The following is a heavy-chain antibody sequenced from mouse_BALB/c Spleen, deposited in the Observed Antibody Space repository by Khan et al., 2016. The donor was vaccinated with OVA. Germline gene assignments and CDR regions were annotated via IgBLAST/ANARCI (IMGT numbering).Heavy chain of an antibody. Sequence: EVELVESGGGLVKPGGSLKLSCAASGFTFSDYYMYWVRQTPEKRLEWVATISDGGSYTYYQDSVKGRFTISRDDAKNNLYLQMSSLKSEDTAMYYCARGYYGDPFAYWGQGTLVTVSA. CDR2: ISDGGSYT. V-gene: IGHV5-4*02. D-gene: IGHD2-13*01. CDR3: ARGYYGDPFAY. J-gene: IGHJ3*01. CDR1: GFTFSDYY.